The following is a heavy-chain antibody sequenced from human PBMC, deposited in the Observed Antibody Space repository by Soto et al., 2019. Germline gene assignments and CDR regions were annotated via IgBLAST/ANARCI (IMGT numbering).Heavy chain of an antibody. J-gene: IGHJ4*02. CDR2: IYYSGST. Sequence: LSLTCTVSGGSISSGGYYWSWIRQHPGKGLEWIGYIYYSGSTYYNPSLKSRVTISVDTSKNQFSLKLSSVTAADTAVYYCARVHYDFWSGYSPYYFDYWGQGTLVTVSS. CDR1: GGSISSGGYY. CDR3: ARVHYDFWSGYSPYYFDY. V-gene: IGHV4-31*03. D-gene: IGHD3-3*01.